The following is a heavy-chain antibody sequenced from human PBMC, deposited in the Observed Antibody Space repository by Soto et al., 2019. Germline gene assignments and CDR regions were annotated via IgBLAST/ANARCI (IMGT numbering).Heavy chain of an antibody. CDR3: ASYCSSTSCHKSNFDY. D-gene: IGHD2-2*01. V-gene: IGHV1-69*01. CDR1: GGTFSSYA. J-gene: IGHJ4*02. CDR2: ISPIFGTA. Sequence: QVQLVQSGAEVKKPGSSVKVSCKASGGTFSSYAISWVRQAPGQGLEWMGGISPIFGTANYAQKFQGRVTITADESTSTAYMELSSLRSEDTAVYYCASYCSSTSCHKSNFDYWGQGTLVTVSS.